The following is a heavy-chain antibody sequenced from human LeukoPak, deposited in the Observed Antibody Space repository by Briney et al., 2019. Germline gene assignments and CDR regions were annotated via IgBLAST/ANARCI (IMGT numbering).Heavy chain of an antibody. CDR2: IYSGGST. D-gene: IGHD3-10*01. V-gene: IGHV3-66*01. J-gene: IGHJ3*02. CDR1: GFTVSSNY. CDR3: ARAPDLYYYGSGLSDAFDI. Sequence: AGGSLRLSCAASGFTVSSNYMSWVRQAPGKGLEWVSVIYSGGSTYYADSVKGRFTISRDNSKNTLYLQMNSLRAEDTAVYYCARAPDLYYYGSGLSDAFDIWGQGTMATVSS.